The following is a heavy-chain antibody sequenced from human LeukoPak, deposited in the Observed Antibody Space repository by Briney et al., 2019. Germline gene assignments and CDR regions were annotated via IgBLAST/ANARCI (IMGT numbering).Heavy chain of an antibody. CDR2: IKQDGSEK. D-gene: IGHD3-10*01. CDR3: ARAYYYGSGSYYY. Sequence: GGSLRLSCAASGFTFSSYWMSWVRQAPGKGLEWVANIKQDGSEKYYVDSVKGRFTISRDNAKNSLYLQMNSLRAEDTAVYYCARAYYYGSGSYYYWGQGTLVTVSS. CDR1: GFTFSSYW. V-gene: IGHV3-7*01. J-gene: IGHJ4*02.